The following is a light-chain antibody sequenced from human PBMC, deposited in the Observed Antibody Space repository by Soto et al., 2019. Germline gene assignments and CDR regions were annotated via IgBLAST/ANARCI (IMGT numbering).Light chain of an antibody. V-gene: IGKV1-6*01. CDR1: QSISSS. J-gene: IGKJ1*01. CDR3: LQDYNYPRT. CDR2: AAS. Sequence: IQMTQSASSLSASVGDRVTITCRASQSISSSLNWLQQKPGKAPKLLIYAASSLQSGVPSRFSGSGSGTDFTLTISSLQPEDFASYYCLQDYNYPRTFGQGT.